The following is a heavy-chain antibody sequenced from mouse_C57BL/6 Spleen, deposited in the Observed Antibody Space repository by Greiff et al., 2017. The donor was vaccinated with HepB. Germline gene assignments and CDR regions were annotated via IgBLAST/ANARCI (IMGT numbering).Heavy chain of an antibody. D-gene: IGHD2-3*01. CDR2: IDPETGGT. CDR3: TREEGWLLRSFDY. V-gene: IGHV1-15*01. J-gene: IGHJ2*01. Sequence: QVQLKESGAELVRPGASVTLSCKASGYTFTDYEMHWVKQTPVHGLEWIGAIDPETGGTAYNQKFKGKAILTADKSSSTAYMELRSLTSEDSAVYYCTREEGWLLRSFDYWGQGTTLTVSS. CDR1: GYTFTDYE.